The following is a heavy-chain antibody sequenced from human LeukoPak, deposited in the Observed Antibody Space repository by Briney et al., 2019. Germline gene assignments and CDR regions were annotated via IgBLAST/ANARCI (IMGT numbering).Heavy chain of an antibody. CDR1: GFTFSSYA. CDR2: IYYSGST. J-gene: IGHJ4*02. Sequence: GSLRLSCAASGFTFSSYAMSWIRQPPGKGLEWIGYIYYSGSTNYNPSLKSRVTISVDTSKNQFSLKLSSVTAADTAVYYCARDGYWGQGTLVTVSS. V-gene: IGHV4-59*01. CDR3: ARDGY.